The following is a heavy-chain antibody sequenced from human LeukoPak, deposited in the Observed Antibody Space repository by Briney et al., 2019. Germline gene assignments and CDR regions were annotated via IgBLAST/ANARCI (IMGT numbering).Heavy chain of an antibody. V-gene: IGHV4-34*01. CDR1: GGSFSGYC. CDR2: INHSGST. D-gene: IGHD3-3*01. CDR3: ARVHYDFWSGPFDY. Sequence: SETLSLTCAVYGGSFSGYCWSWIRQPPGKGLEWIGEINHSGSTNYNPSLKSRVTISVDTSKNQFSLKLSSVTAADTAVYYCARVHYDFWSGPFDYWGQGTLVTVSS. J-gene: IGHJ4*02.